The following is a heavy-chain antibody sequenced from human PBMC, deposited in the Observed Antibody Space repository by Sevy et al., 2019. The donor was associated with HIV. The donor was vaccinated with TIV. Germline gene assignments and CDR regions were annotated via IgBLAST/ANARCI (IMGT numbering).Heavy chain of an antibody. CDR3: ATDGYNTLKDYGGNSGFYYYYGMDV. CDR2: ISYDGSIK. J-gene: IGHJ6*02. V-gene: IGHV3-30*03. CDR1: RFTFSGYA. Sequence: GGSLRLSCAASRFTFSGYAMHWVRQAPGQGLKWVAAISYDGSIKYYADSVKGRFTISRDNSKNTLYLQMNSLRAEDTAVYYCATDGYNTLKDYGGNSGFYYYYGMDVWGQGTTVTVSS. D-gene: IGHD4-17*01.